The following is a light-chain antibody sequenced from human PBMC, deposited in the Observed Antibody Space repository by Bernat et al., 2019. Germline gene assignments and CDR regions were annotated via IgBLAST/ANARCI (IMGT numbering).Light chain of an antibody. CDR3: GSYTSSSTLV. CDR2: DVR. CDR1: SSDVGGYNY. V-gene: IGLV2-14*03. J-gene: IGLJ3*02. Sequence: QSALTQPASVSGSPGQSITISCTGTSSDVGGYNYVSWYQQHPGRAPKLMIYDVRDRPSGISNRFSGSKSGNTASLTISGLLAEDEADYYCGSYTSSSTLVFGGGTRLTVL.